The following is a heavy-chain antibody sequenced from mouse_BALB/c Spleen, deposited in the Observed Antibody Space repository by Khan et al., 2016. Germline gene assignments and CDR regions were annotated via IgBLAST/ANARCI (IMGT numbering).Heavy chain of an antibody. J-gene: IGHJ1*01. V-gene: IGHV10-1*02. CDR1: GFTFNTYA. CDR2: MRSKSYNYAT. CDR3: VRQNWDWYFDV. Sequence: EVQLVESGGGLVQPKGSLKLSCAASGFTFNTYAMNWVRQAPGKGLEWVARMRSKSYNYATNYADSVKDRFTISRDDSQSMLYLQMNNVKTEDTGMFYCVRQNWDWYFDVWGAGTTVNVSS.